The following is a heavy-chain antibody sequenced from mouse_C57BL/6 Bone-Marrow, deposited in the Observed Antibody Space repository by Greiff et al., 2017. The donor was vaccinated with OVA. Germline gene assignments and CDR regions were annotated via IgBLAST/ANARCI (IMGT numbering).Heavy chain of an antibody. D-gene: IGHD2-4*01. J-gene: IGHJ4*01. Sequence: VQLQQSGAELVKPGASVKMSCKASGYTFTSYWITWVKQRPGQGLEWIGDIYPGSGSTNYNEKFKSKATLTVDTSSSTAYMQLSSLTSEDSAVYYCARPRYDYDDYAMDYWGQGTSVTVSS. V-gene: IGHV1-55*01. CDR3: ARPRYDYDDYAMDY. CDR1: GYTFTSYW. CDR2: IYPGSGST.